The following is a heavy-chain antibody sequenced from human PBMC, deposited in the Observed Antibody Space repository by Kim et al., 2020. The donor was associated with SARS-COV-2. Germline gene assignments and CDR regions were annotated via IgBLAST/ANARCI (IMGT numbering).Heavy chain of an antibody. CDR2: SNK. CDR3: ARAFGAGGY. J-gene: IGHJ4*02. D-gene: IGHD3-10*01. V-gene: IGHV3-30*01. Sequence: SNKYYVESVKGRFTNSRDNSKNTLYLQMNSLRAEDTAVYYCARAFGAGGYWGQGTLVTVSS.